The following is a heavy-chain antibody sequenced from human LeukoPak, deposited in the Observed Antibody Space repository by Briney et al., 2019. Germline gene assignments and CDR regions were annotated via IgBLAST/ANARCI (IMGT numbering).Heavy chain of an antibody. Sequence: GGSLRLSCAASGFSFSSYWMHWVRQAPGKGLVWVARIKSDGSSTDYADYVKGRFTISRDNAKNTLYLQMNSLRAEDTAVYYCAKDSFSGIVVVPAGFDYWGQGTLVTVSS. V-gene: IGHV3-74*01. CDR2: IKSDGSST. CDR3: AKDSFSGIVVVPAGFDY. D-gene: IGHD2-2*01. J-gene: IGHJ4*02. CDR1: GFSFSSYW.